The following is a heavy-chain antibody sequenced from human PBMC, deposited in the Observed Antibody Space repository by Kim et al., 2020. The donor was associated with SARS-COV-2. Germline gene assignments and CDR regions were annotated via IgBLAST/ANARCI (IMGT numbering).Heavy chain of an antibody. D-gene: IGHD1-26*01. CDR2: IIPIFGTA. J-gene: IGHJ4*02. Sequence: SVKVSCKASGGTFSSYAISWVRQAPGQGLEWMGGIIPIFGTANYAQKFQGRVTITADESTSTAYMELSSLRSEDTAVYYCARDGVSYHHFDYWGQGTLVTVSS. CDR3: ARDGVSYHHFDY. V-gene: IGHV1-69*13. CDR1: GGTFSSYA.